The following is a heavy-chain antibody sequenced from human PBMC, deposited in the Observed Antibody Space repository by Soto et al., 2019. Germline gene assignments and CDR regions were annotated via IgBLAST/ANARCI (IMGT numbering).Heavy chain of an antibody. Sequence: GSLRLSCAASGFTFSSYEMNWVRQAPGKGLEWVSYISSSGSTIYYADSVKGRFTISRDNAKNSLYLQMNSLRAEDTAVYYCAKTCGGIAARHFDYWGQGTLVTVYS. D-gene: IGHD6-6*01. V-gene: IGHV3-48*03. CDR3: AKTCGGIAARHFDY. J-gene: IGHJ4*02. CDR1: GFTFSSYE. CDR2: ISSSGSTI.